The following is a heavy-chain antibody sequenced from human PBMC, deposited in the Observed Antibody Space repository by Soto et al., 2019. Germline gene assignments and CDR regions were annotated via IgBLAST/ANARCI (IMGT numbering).Heavy chain of an antibody. Sequence: PGGSLRLSCAASGFTFSSYWMHWVRQAPGKGLVWVSRVNSDGSSTSYADSVKGRFTISRDNAKNTLYLQMNSLRAEDTAVYYCARGARYYYDSSGYYSDYWGQGTLVTVSS. V-gene: IGHV3-74*01. CDR3: ARGARYYYDSSGYYSDY. J-gene: IGHJ4*02. D-gene: IGHD3-22*01. CDR1: GFTFSSYW. CDR2: VNSDGSST.